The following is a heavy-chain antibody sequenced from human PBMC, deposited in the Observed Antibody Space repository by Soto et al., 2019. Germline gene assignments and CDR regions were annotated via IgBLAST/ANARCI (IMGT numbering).Heavy chain of an antibody. CDR2: ISSSSSYI. CDR3: ARADYGDYEVYYYYMDV. CDR1: GFTFSSYS. J-gene: IGHJ6*03. Sequence: GGSLRLSCAASGFTFSSYSMNWVRQAPGKGLEWVSSISSSSSYIYYADSVKGRFTISRDNAKNSLYLQMNSLRAEDTAVYYCARADYGDYEVYYYYMDVWGKGTTVTVSS. D-gene: IGHD4-17*01. V-gene: IGHV3-21*01.